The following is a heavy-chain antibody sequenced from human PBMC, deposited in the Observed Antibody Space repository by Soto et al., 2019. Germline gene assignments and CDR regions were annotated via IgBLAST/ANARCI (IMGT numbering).Heavy chain of an antibody. CDR2: ISAHNGNM. Sequence: GPGVKKPGASVRVSCKASGYTFTSYGITWVRQAPGQGLEWMGWISAHNGNMNYAQKFQGRFTMTTDTSTSTAYMELRSLGFDDTAVYFCARGWYTTGRHLNEFWGQGTLVSVSS. D-gene: IGHD1-1*01. J-gene: IGHJ4*02. CDR1: GYTFTSYG. V-gene: IGHV1-18*01. CDR3: ARGWYTTGRHLNEF.